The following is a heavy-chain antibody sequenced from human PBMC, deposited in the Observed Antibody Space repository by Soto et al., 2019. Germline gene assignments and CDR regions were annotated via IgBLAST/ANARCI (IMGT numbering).Heavy chain of an antibody. CDR3: AKVGGAIVVVPSMRDV. J-gene: IGHJ6*02. V-gene: IGHV3-23*01. CDR1: GFTFSSYA. D-gene: IGHD2-2*01. CDR2: ISGSGGST. Sequence: PGGSLRLSCAASGFTFSSYAMSWVRQAPGKGQEWVSSISGSGGSTYYADYVKGRVTISRDNCKKTLYLQINSLRAEDTAVQYCAKVGGAIVVVPSMRDVWGQGTTGTVSS.